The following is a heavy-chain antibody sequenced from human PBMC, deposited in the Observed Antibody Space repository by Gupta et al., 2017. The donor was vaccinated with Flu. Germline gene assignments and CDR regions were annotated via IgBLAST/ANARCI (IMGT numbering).Heavy chain of an antibody. V-gene: IGHV3-7*01. J-gene: IGHJ4*02. CDR3: ARFRGYSYGYMDY. Sequence: RQAPGKGLEWVANIKQDGSEKYYVDSVKGRFTISRDNAKNSLYLQMNSLRAEDTAVYYCARFRGYSYGYMDYWGQGTLVTVSS. D-gene: IGHD5-18*01. CDR2: IKQDGSEK.